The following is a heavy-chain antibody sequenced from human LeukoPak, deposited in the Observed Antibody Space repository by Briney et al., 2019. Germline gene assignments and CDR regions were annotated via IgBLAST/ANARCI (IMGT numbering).Heavy chain of an antibody. V-gene: IGHV6-1*01. Sequence: SQTLSLTCAISGDSVSSNSAAWNWIRQSPSRGLEWLGRTYYRSKWYNDYAVSVKSRITINPDTSKNQFSPQLNSVTPEDTAVYYCARGKIFWSGYYVQYYYYYMDVWGKGTTVTVSS. J-gene: IGHJ6*03. CDR1: GDSVSSNSAA. CDR3: ARGKIFWSGYYVQYYYYYMDV. CDR2: TYYRSKWYN. D-gene: IGHD3-3*01.